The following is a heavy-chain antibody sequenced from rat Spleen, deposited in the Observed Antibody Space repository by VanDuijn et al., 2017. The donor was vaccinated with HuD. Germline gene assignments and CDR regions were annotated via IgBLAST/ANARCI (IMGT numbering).Heavy chain of an antibody. Sequence: EVQLVESGGGLVQPGRSLKLSCVASGFTFNNYWMTWIRQAPGKGLEWVASITNTGGSTNYPDSVKGRFTISRDNAKSTLYLQMNSLRSEDTATYYCTRGGLYYFDYWGQGVMVTVSS. J-gene: IGHJ2*01. V-gene: IGHV5-31*01. CDR3: TRGGLYYFDY. CDR1: GFTFNNYW. CDR2: ITNTGGST.